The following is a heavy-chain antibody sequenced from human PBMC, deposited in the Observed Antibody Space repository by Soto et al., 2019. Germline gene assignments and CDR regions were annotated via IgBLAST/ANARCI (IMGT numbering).Heavy chain of an antibody. CDR2: ISSSSSYI. J-gene: IGHJ4*02. Sequence: EVQLVESGGGLVNPGGSLRLSCAASGFTFTNYHMNWVRQAPGKGLEWVSSISSSSSYIYYADSVKGRFTISRDNAKNSLYLQMKSLRTEDTAVYYCARDSRYSGSYSFAHWGQGTLVTVSS. V-gene: IGHV3-21*01. CDR3: ARDSRYSGSYSFAH. D-gene: IGHD1-26*01. CDR1: GFTFTNYH.